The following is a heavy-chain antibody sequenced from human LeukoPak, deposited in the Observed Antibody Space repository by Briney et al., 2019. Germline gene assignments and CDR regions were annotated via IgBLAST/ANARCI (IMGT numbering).Heavy chain of an antibody. CDR2: IYHSGST. CDR3: AREEKELVYYFDY. Sequence: SGTLSLTCAVSGGSISSSNWWSWVRQPPGKGLEWIGEIYHSGSTNYNPSLKSRVTISVDTSKNQFSLKLSSVTAADTAVYYCAREEKELVYYFDYWGQGTLVTVSS. J-gene: IGHJ4*02. D-gene: IGHD2-8*02. CDR1: GGSISSSNW. V-gene: IGHV4-4*02.